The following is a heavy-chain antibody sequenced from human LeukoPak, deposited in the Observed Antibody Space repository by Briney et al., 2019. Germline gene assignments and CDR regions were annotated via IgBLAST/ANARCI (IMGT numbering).Heavy chain of an antibody. J-gene: IGHJ4*02. CDR1: GGSISSGGYY. D-gene: IGHD3-3*01. Sequence: SETLSLTCTVSGGSISSGGYYWSWIRQHPGKGLEWIGYIYYSGSTYYNPSLKSRVTISVDTSKNQFSLKLSSVTAADTAVYYCASWGVTIFGVVIDYWGQGTLVTVSS. V-gene: IGHV4-31*03. CDR3: ASWGVTIFGVVIDY. CDR2: IYYSGST.